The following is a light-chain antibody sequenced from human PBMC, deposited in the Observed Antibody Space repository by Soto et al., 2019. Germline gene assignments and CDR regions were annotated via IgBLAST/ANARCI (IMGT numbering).Light chain of an antibody. Sequence: IVLTQSPATLSLSPWERATLSCRASQSVSSNLAWYQQKPGQAPRLLMYGASTRATGFPARFSGSGSGTEFTLTISSLQSEDFAVYSCQQYNNWPLTFGGGTKVDIK. CDR2: GAS. CDR3: QQYNNWPLT. CDR1: QSVSSN. J-gene: IGKJ4*01. V-gene: IGKV3-15*01.